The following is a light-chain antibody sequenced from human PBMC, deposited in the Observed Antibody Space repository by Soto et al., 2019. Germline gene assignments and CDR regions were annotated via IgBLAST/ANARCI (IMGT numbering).Light chain of an antibody. V-gene: IGKV1-12*01. CDR2: TVS. J-gene: IGKJ5*01. Sequence: MQMGNSPSSLSASVGDRGTVSCATSQGIGSWLAWYQQKPGKAPNLLIYTVSSLQSGVPSRFSGSGSGTDFTLTISNLQPEDFATYYCQQAASFPINFGQGTQLEIK. CDR1: QGIGSW. CDR3: QQAASFPIN.